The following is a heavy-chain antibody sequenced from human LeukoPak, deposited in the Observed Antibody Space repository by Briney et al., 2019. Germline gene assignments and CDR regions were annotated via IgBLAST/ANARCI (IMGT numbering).Heavy chain of an antibody. CDR1: GDSVSSNIAA. J-gene: IGHJ4*02. CDR2: TYYRSKWYS. Sequence: SPTLSLTFAISGDSVSSNIAAWTWIRQSPSRGLEWLGRTYYRSKWYSDSPFSVRSRITVNPDTSKNQFSLQLNSVTPEDTAVYYCARVVAGMCDYWGQGTLVTVSS. V-gene: IGHV6-1*01. CDR3: ARVVAGMCDY. D-gene: IGHD6-19*01.